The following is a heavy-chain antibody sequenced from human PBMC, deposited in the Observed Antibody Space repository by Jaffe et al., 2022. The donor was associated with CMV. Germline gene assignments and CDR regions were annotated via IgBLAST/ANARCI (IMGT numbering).Heavy chain of an antibody. CDR2: ISSSTRYI. J-gene: IGHJ4*02. CDR1: GLAFSSYT. CDR3: ALADYYDSSGGHYYFDF. V-gene: IGHV3-21*06. Sequence: EVQLVESGGGLVKPGGSLRLSCAVSGLAFSSYTMNWVRQAPGRGLEWVSSISSSTRYIYYADSVKGRFTISRDNAKNSLYLQMNSLRVEDTAVYFCALADYYDSSGGHYYFDFWGRGTLVTVSS. D-gene: IGHD3-22*01.